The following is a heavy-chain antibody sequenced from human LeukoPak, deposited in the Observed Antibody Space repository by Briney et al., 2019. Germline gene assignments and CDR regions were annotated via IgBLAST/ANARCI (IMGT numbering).Heavy chain of an antibody. Sequence: PGGSLRLSCAASGFTFSSYEMNWGRQAPGKGLEWVSHISSSGSTIYYADSVKGRFTISRDNAKNSLYLQMNSLRAEDTAVYCCARARPGYYDSSGYYYRDYWGQGTLVTVSS. V-gene: IGHV3-48*03. CDR1: GFTFSSYE. CDR2: ISSSGSTI. J-gene: IGHJ4*02. CDR3: ARARPGYYDSSGYYYRDY. D-gene: IGHD3-22*01.